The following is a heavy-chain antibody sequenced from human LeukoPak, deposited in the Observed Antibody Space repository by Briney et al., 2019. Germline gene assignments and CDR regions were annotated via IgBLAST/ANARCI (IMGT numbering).Heavy chain of an antibody. CDR2: IWYDGSKK. CDR3: AKARRHYDILTGYEY. J-gene: IGHJ4*02. D-gene: IGHD3-9*01. Sequence: GGSLRLSCAASGFTFSSYGMHWVRQAPGKGREWVAVIWYDGSKKYYADSVKGGFTICRDNSKNTLYLQMNSLRAEDTAVYYCAKARRHYDILTGYEYWGQGTLVTVSS. V-gene: IGHV3-33*06. CDR1: GFTFSSYG.